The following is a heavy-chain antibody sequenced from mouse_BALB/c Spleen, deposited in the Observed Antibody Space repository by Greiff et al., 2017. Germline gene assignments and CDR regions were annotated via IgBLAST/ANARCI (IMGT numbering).Heavy chain of an antibody. CDR1: GYTFTSYY. CDR3: ARRGNYYFDY. D-gene: IGHD2-1*01. J-gene: IGHJ2*01. V-gene: IGHV1S56*01. Sequence: QVQLQQSGPELVKPGASVRISCKASGYTFTSYYIHWVKQRPGQGLEWIGWIYPGNVNTKYNEKFKGKATLTADKSSSTAYMQLSSLTSEDSAVYFCARRGNYYFDYWGQGTTLTVSS. CDR2: IYPGNVNT.